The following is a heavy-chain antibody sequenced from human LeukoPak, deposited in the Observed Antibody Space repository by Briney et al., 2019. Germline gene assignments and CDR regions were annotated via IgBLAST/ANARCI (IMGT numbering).Heavy chain of an antibody. CDR1: GGTFSSYA. CDR2: IIPIFGTA. Sequence: GASVKVSCKASGGTFSSYAISWVRQAPGQGLEWMGGIIPIFGTANYAQKFQGRVTITADESTSTAYMELSSLRSEDTAMYYCARGGSRGDDYGDYGYYYYYMDVWGKGTTVTVSS. J-gene: IGHJ6*03. CDR3: ARGGSRGDDYGDYGYYYYYMDV. V-gene: IGHV1-69*13. D-gene: IGHD4-17*01.